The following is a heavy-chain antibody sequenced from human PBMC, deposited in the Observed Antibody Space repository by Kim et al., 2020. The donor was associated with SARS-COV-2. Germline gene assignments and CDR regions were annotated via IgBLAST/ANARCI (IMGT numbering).Heavy chain of an antibody. V-gene: IGHV5-51*01. CDR2: IYPGDSDT. D-gene: IGHD3-3*01. Sequence: GESLKISCKGSGYSFTSYWIGWVRQMPGKGLEWMGIIYPGDSDTRYSPSFQGQVTISADKSISTAYLQWSSLKASDTAMYYCARTLRDEFWSGYYTNYYYGMDVWGQGTTVTVSS. CDR3: ARTLRDEFWSGYYTNYYYGMDV. CDR1: GYSFTSYW. J-gene: IGHJ6*02.